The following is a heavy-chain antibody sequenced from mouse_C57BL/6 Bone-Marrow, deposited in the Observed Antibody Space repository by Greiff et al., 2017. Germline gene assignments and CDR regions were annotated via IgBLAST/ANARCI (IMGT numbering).Heavy chain of an antibody. V-gene: IGHV1-64*01. Sequence: VQLQQPGAELVKPGASVKLSCKASGYTFTSYWMPWVKQRPGQGLEWIGMIHPNSGSTNYNEKFKSKATLTVDKSSSTAYMQLSSLTSEDSAVYYCAREGGTVVATDYWGQGTTLTVSS. CDR2: IHPNSGST. CDR1: GYTFTSYW. D-gene: IGHD1-1*01. CDR3: AREGGTVVATDY. J-gene: IGHJ2*01.